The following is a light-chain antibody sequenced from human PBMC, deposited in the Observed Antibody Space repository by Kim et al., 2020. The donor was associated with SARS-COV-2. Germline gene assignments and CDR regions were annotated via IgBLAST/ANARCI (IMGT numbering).Light chain of an antibody. J-gene: IGLJ2*01. CDR3: CSYVGSSTLV. Sequence: QSALTQPASVSGSPGQSITISCTGTSSNVGIYNLVSWYQQHPGKAPKVMIYEVSKRPSGVSNRFSGSKSGNTASLTISGLQAEDEADYYCCSYVGSSTLVFGGGTQLTVL. V-gene: IGLV2-23*02. CDR1: SSNVGIYNL. CDR2: EVS.